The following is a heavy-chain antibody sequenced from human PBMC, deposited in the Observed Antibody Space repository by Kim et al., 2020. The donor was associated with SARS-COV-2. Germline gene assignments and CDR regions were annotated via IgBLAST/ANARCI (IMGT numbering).Heavy chain of an antibody. V-gene: IGHV3-48*04. J-gene: IGHJ4*02. Sequence: GGSLRLSCAASGFTFSSYSMNWVRQAPGKGLEWVSYISSSSSTIYYVDSVKGRFTISRDNAKNSLYLQMNSLRAEDTAVYYCARAPAIVGASFGYWGQGTLVTVSS. CDR1: GFTFSSYS. D-gene: IGHD1-26*01. CDR3: ARAPAIVGASFGY. CDR2: ISSSSSTI.